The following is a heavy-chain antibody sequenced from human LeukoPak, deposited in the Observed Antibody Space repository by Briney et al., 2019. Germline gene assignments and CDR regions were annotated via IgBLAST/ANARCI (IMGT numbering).Heavy chain of an antibody. D-gene: IGHD1-1*01. J-gene: IGHJ4*02. Sequence: KPGGSLRLSCAASGFTFSSYSMNWVRQAPGKGLEWVSSISSISSYIYYADSVKGRFTISRDNAKNSLYLQMNSLRAEDTAVYHCASLDRNGVDLSSGYWGQGTLVTVSS. CDR1: GFTFSSYS. CDR2: ISSISSYI. CDR3: ASLDRNGVDLSSGY. V-gene: IGHV3-21*01.